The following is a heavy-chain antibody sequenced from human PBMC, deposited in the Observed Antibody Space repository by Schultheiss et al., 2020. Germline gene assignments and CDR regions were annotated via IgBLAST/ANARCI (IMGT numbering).Heavy chain of an antibody. Sequence: GESLKIPCAASGFTFSSYAMSWVRQAPGKGLEWVAVISYDGSNKYYADSVKGRFTISRDNSKNTLYLQMNSLRAEDTAVYYCAKGGDCSGGSCYAVFDYWGQGTLVTVSS. CDR2: ISYDGSNK. CDR1: GFTFSSYA. V-gene: IGHV3-30*18. J-gene: IGHJ4*02. CDR3: AKGGDCSGGSCYAVFDY. D-gene: IGHD2-15*01.